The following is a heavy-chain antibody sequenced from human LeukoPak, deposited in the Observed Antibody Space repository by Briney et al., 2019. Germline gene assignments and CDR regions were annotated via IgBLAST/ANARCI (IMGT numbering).Heavy chain of an antibody. CDR1: GGSISSGGYS. CDR2: IYHSGST. V-gene: IGHV4-30-2*01. D-gene: IGHD4-17*01. J-gene: IGHJ4*02. CDR3: APKKPVTIDY. Sequence: SRTLSLTCAVSGGSISSGGYSWSWIRQPPGKGLEWIGYIYHSGSTYYNPSLKSRVTISVDRSKNQFSLKLSSVTAADTAVYYGAPKKPVTIDYWGREPLVTVSS.